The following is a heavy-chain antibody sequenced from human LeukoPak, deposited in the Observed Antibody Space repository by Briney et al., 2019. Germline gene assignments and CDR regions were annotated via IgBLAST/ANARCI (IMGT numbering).Heavy chain of an antibody. CDR1: GGSISSGSYY. V-gene: IGHV4-61*02. D-gene: IGHD1-26*01. CDR3: ARLDVVGGTGGEFDI. CDR2: IYISGST. J-gene: IGHJ3*02. Sequence: KPSQTLSLTCTVSGGSISSGSYYWNWIRQPAAKGLEWIGRIYISGSTNYNPSLKSRLTISLDASKNQLSLKLRSVTAADAAVYYCARLDVVGGTGGEFDIWGQGTRVTVST.